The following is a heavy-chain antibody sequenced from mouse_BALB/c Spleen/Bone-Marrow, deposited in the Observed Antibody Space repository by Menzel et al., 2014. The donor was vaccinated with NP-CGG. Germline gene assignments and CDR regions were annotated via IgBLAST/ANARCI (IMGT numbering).Heavy chain of an antibody. CDR1: GFTFTSYV. J-gene: IGHJ4*01. V-gene: IGHV1-14*01. CDR3: ARHYYDYDGAMDF. D-gene: IGHD2-4*01. Sequence: VQLQQSGPELVKPGASVKMSCKASGFTFTSYVMHWVKQKPGQGLEWIGYIIPYSDDTNYNEKFKGKATLTSDKSSSTAYMELSSLSSEDSAVYYCARHYYDYDGAMDFWGQGTSVTVSS. CDR2: IIPYSDDT.